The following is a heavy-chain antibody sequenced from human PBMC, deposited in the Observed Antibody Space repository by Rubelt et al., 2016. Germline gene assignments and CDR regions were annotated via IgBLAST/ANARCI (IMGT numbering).Heavy chain of an antibody. Sequence: VSAISGSGGSTYYADSVKGRFTISRDNSKNTLYLQMNSLRAEDTAVYYCAKDGPAMIVVLRAFDIWGQGTMVTVSS. CDR2: ISGSGGST. J-gene: IGHJ3*02. V-gene: IGHV3-23*01. CDR3: AKDGPAMIVVLRAFDI. D-gene: IGHD3-22*01.